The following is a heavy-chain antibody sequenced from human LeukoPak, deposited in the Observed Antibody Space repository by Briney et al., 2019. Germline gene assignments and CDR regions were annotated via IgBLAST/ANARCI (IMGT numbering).Heavy chain of an antibody. J-gene: IGHJ4*02. CDR1: GFTFSSSA. Sequence: GGSLRLSCAASGFTFSSSAMRWVRQAPGKGLEWVSSITGSGSETFYADSVKGRFTISRDNSKNTLYLLMNSLRAGDTAIYFCAKGEPQPNYYFGYWGQGTLVTVSS. D-gene: IGHD1-26*01. CDR3: AKGEPQPNYYFGY. V-gene: IGHV3-23*01. CDR2: ITGSGSET.